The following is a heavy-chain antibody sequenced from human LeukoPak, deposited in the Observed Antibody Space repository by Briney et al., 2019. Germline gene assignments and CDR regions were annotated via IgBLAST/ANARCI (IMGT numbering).Heavy chain of an antibody. J-gene: IGHJ5*02. CDR3: VKGSRGCYDT. D-gene: IGHD3-22*01. CDR1: GFTFSSYA. V-gene: IGHV3-23*01. CDR2: IISSGDNI. Sequence: GGSLRLSCAASGFTFSSYAMCWVRQAPGKGLQWVSSIISSGDNIYYADSVKGRFTISRDNSKNTLYLQVNSLRAEDTAVYYCVKGSRGCYDTWGQGTLVTVSS.